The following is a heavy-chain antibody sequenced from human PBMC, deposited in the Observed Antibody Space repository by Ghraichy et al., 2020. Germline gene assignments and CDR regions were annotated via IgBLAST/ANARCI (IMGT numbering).Heavy chain of an antibody. Sequence: ETLSLTCAASGFTFSSYAVSWVRQAPGKGLEWVSAISGSGGSTYYADSVKGRFTISRDNSKNTLYLQMNSLRAEDTAVYYCAKGPPFGYDSSGYAFDYWGQGTLVTVSS. J-gene: IGHJ4*02. V-gene: IGHV3-23*01. CDR3: AKGPPFGYDSSGYAFDY. CDR1: GFTFSSYA. D-gene: IGHD3-22*01. CDR2: ISGSGGST.